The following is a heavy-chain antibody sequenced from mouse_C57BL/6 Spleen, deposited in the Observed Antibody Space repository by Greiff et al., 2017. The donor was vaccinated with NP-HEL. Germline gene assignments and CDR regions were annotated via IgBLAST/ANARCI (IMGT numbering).Heavy chain of an antibody. CDR2: IYPGDGDT. Sequence: QVQLKQSGPELVKPGASVKISCKASGYAFSSSWMNWVKQRPGKGLEWIGRIYPGDGDTNYNGKFKGKATLTADKSSSTAYMQLSSLTSEDSAVYFCAKEETIYYGYDGHYAMDYWGQGTSVTVSS. D-gene: IGHD2-2*01. V-gene: IGHV1-82*01. CDR3: AKEETIYYGYDGHYAMDY. CDR1: GYAFSSSW. J-gene: IGHJ4*01.